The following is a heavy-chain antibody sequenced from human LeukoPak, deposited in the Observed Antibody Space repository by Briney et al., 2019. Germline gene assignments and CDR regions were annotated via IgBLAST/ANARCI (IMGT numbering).Heavy chain of an antibody. CDR2: INPNSGGT. Sequence: ASVKVSCKASGYTFTGYYTHWVRQAPGQGLEWMGWINPNSGGTNYAQKFQGRVTMTRDTSISTAYMELSRLRSDDTAVYYCATPRELANYYYYGMDVWGQGTTVTVSS. D-gene: IGHD1-26*01. CDR1: GYTFTGYY. CDR3: ATPRELANYYYYGMDV. J-gene: IGHJ6*02. V-gene: IGHV1-2*02.